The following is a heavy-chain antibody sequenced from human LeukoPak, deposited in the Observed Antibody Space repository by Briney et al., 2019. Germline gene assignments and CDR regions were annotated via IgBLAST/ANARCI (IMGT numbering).Heavy chain of an antibody. CDR2: MNPNSGNT. CDR3: ARGRYQVGATDFDY. J-gene: IGHJ4*02. Sequence: ASVKVSCKASGYTFTSYDINWVRQATGQGLEWMGWMNPNSGNTGYAQKFQGRVTITRNTSISTAYMELSSLRSEDTAVYYCARGRYQVGATDFDYWGQGTLVTVSS. D-gene: IGHD1-26*01. CDR1: GYTFTSYD. V-gene: IGHV1-8*03.